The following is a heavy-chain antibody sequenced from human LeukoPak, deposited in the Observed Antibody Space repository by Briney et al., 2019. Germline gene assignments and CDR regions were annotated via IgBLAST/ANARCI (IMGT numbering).Heavy chain of an antibody. D-gene: IGHD2-15*01. CDR3: ATGPTSGTTAGQSDY. V-gene: IGHV1-24*01. Sequence: GASVKVSCKVSGHTLTELSMHWVRQAPGKGLEWMGGFDPEDGETIYAQKFQGRVTMTEDTSTDTAYMELSSLRSEDTAVYYCATGPTSGTTAGQSDYWGQGTLVTVSS. CDR1: GHTLTELS. CDR2: FDPEDGET. J-gene: IGHJ4*02.